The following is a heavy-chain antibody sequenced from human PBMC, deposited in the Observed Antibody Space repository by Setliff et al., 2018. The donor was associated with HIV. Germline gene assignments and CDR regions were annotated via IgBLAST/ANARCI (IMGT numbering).Heavy chain of an antibody. Sequence: TLSLTCTVSGGSITTYYWSWVRQPPGKGLEWIGYVYFSGSTNYNPALKSRVTISIDTSKNQFSLKLSSVTAADTAVYYCATLPITAAAHFDHWGQGTLVTVSS. V-gene: IGHV4-59*01. CDR2: VYFSGST. CDR1: GGSITTYY. J-gene: IGHJ4*02. CDR3: ATLPITAAAHFDH. D-gene: IGHD6-25*01.